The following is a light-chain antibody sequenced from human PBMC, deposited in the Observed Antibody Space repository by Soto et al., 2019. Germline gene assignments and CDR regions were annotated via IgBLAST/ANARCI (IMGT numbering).Light chain of an antibody. CDR2: PAS. Sequence: DIQMTQSPFSLSASAGDRVTITCRASQSIDKFLSWYQQRPGKAPNLLISPASTLQPGVPSRFSGSGSGTDFTLTISSLQPEDFATYFCQQTYNLPWTFDQGTTVEIQ. J-gene: IGKJ1*01. V-gene: IGKV1-39*01. CDR1: QSIDKF. CDR3: QQTYNLPWT.